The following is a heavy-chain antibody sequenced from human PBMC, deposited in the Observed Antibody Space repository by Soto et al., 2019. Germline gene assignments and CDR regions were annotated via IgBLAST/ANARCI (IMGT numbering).Heavy chain of an antibody. V-gene: IGHV3-23*01. CDR3: AKDLGYSGYEQGYGMDV. CDR1: GFTFSSYA. J-gene: IGHJ6*02. Sequence: GGSLRLSCAASGFTFSSYAMSWVRQAPGKGLEWVSAISGSGGSTYYADSVKGRFTISRDNSKNTLYLQMNSLRAEDTAVYYCAKDLGYSGYEQGYGMDVWGQGTTVTAP. D-gene: IGHD5-12*01. CDR2: ISGSGGST.